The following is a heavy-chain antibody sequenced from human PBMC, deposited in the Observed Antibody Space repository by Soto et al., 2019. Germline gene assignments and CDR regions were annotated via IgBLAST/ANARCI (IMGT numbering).Heavy chain of an antibody. CDR3: ARGDRYDYYQGIGV. CDR1: GGTFSSYA. V-gene: IGHV1-69*13. CDR2: IIPIFGTA. J-gene: IGHJ6*02. Sequence: ASVKVSCTASGGTFSSYAISWVRQAPGQGLEWMGGIIPIFGTANYAQKFQGRVTITADESTSTAYMELSSLRSEDTAVYYCARGDRYDYYQGIGVCGQGTKGTASS.